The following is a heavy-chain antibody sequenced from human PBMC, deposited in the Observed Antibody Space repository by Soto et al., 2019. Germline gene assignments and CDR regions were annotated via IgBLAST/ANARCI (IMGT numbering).Heavy chain of an antibody. CDR3: ARGQDIVGGVAATRQPLYYYYGMDV. CDR1: GFTFSSYA. D-gene: IGHD2-15*01. CDR2: ISYDGSNK. J-gene: IGHJ6*02. Sequence: GGSLRLSCAASGFTFSSYAMHWVRQAPGKGLEWVAVISYDGSNKYYADSVKGRFTISRDNSKNTLYLQMNSLRAEDTAVYYCARGQDIVGGVAATRQPLYYYYGMDVWCQGTTVTVSS. V-gene: IGHV3-30-3*01.